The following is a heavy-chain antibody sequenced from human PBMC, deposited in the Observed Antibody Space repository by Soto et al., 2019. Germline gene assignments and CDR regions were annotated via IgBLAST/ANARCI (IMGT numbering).Heavy chain of an antibody. V-gene: IGHV4-39*01. CDR3: ARHVYYGAHFDY. J-gene: IGHJ4*02. CDR1: GGSISSSTYY. D-gene: IGHD4-17*01. Sequence: SETLSLTCTVSGGSISSSTYYWAWICQPPGKGLEWIGSIYYSGTTYHIPSLKSRVTISVDTSKNQFSLRLSSVTAADTAVYYCARHVYYGAHFDYWGQGTLVTVSS. CDR2: IYYSGTT.